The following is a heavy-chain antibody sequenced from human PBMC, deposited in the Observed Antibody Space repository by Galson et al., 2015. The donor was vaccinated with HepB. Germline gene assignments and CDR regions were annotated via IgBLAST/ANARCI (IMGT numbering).Heavy chain of an antibody. V-gene: IGHV3-30*14. Sequence: SLRLSCAASGFDVSAFAMHWVRQTPGKGLEWVAVLSSNEKNIYYADSVKGRFTISRDNSKNTPYLQMNSLKTEDTAVYYCARDFRYSHGYHHYYYYGMDVWGQGTTVTVSS. J-gene: IGHJ6*02. CDR2: LSSNEKNI. D-gene: IGHD5-18*01. CDR1: GFDVSAFA. CDR3: ARDFRYSHGYHHYYYYGMDV.